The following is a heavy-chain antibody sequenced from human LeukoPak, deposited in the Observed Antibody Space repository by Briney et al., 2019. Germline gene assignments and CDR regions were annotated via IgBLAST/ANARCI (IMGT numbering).Heavy chain of an antibody. CDR3: ARHCSGGSCYSGGGGDASDI. V-gene: IGHV5-51*01. CDR2: IYPGDSDT. CDR1: GYSFTSYW. J-gene: IGHJ3*02. Sequence: GESLKISCKGSGYSFTSYWIGWVRQMPGKGLEWMGIIYPGDSDTRYSPSFQGQVTISADKSISTAYLQWSSLKASDTAMYYCARHCSGGSCYSGGGGDASDIWGQGTMVTVSS. D-gene: IGHD2-15*01.